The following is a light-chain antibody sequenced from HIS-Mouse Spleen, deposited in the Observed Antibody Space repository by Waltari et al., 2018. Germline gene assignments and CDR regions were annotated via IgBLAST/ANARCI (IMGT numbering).Light chain of an antibody. Sequence: DIVMTQSPDSLAVSLGERATINCKSSQSVLYSSNNKNYLAWYQQNPGQPAKLLSYWASTRESGVPDRFSGSGSGTDFTLTISSLQAEDVAVYYCQQYYSTPYTFGQGTKLEIK. CDR1: QSVLYSSNNKNY. V-gene: IGKV4-1*01. CDR2: WAS. J-gene: IGKJ2*01. CDR3: QQYYSTPYT.